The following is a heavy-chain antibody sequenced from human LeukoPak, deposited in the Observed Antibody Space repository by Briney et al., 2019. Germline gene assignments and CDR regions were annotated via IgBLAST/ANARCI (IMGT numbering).Heavy chain of an antibody. V-gene: IGHV6-1*01. CDR2: TYCRSKWYN. Sequence: SQTLSLTCAISGDSVSSSSAAWNWIRQSPSRGLVWLGRTYCRSKWYNDYAVSVKSRITINPDTSKNQFSLQLNSVTPEDTAVYYCARNRAVAGKEGYDYWGQGTLVTVSS. CDR3: ARNRAVAGKEGYDY. J-gene: IGHJ4*02. CDR1: GDSVSSSSAA. D-gene: IGHD6-19*01.